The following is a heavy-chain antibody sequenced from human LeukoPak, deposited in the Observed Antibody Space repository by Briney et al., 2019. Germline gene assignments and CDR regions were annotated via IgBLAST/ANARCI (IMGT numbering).Heavy chain of an antibody. Sequence: GGSLRLSCGASGFAFSTYDMNWVRQAPGKGLEWVSFISSGSTPYYADSVKGRFTISRDNAKNSLYLQMNSLRAEDTAVYYCAELGITMIGGVWGKGTTVTISS. V-gene: IGHV3-48*03. CDR1: GFAFSTYD. CDR2: ISSGSTP. J-gene: IGHJ6*04. CDR3: AELGITMIGGV. D-gene: IGHD3-10*02.